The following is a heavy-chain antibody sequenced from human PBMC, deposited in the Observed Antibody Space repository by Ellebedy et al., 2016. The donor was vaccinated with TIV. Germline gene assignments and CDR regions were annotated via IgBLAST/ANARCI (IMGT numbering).Heavy chain of an antibody. Sequence: AASVKVSCKVSGYTLAELSIHWVRQAPGKGLEWRGGFDPEDGQTTNAQKIQGRVTMTTDTSTSTAYMELRSLRSDDTAVYYCARDQGDDYVWGSYLDYWGQGTLVTVSS. J-gene: IGHJ4*02. V-gene: IGHV1-24*01. D-gene: IGHD3-16*02. CDR1: GYTLAELS. CDR2: FDPEDGQT. CDR3: ARDQGDDYVWGSYLDY.